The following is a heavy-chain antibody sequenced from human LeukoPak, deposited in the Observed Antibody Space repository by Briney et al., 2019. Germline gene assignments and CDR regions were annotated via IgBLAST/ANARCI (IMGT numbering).Heavy chain of an antibody. D-gene: IGHD4-11*01. CDR1: GGSISNSY. CDR2: IHYGGST. Sequence: SETLSLTCTVSGGSISNSYWGWIRQPPGEGLEWIGYIHYGGSTIYNPSLKSRVTISVDTSKNQFSLKLSSVTAADTAVYYCARFYSNRPSWSWFDPWGQGTLVTVSS. CDR3: ARFYSNRPSWSWFDP. V-gene: IGHV4-59*12. J-gene: IGHJ5*02.